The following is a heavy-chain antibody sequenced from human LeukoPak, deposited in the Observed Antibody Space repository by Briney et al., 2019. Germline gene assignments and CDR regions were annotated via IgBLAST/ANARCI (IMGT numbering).Heavy chain of an antibody. D-gene: IGHD6-13*01. CDR3: ARGIRGVAAAGLDYYYMDV. CDR2: MNPNSGNT. Sequence: ASVKVSCKASGYTFTSYDINWVRQATGQGLEWMGWMNPNSGNTGYAQKFQGRVTITRNTSISTAYMELSSLRSEDMAVYYCARGIRGVAAAGLDYYYMDVWGKGTTVTVSS. V-gene: IGHV1-8*03. CDR1: GYTFTSYD. J-gene: IGHJ6*03.